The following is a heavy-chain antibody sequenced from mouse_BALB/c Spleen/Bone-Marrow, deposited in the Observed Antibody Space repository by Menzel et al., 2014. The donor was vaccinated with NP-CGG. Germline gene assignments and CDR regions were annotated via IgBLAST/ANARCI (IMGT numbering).Heavy chain of an antibody. D-gene: IGHD3-3*01. J-gene: IGHJ3*01. Sequence: VQLVESGAELAKPGASVKMSCKTSGYTFTSYWMQWVKQRPRQGLEWIGYINNSTGYNEYNQKLKDKATLTADKYSSIALMQLSSLTSEDSSCYYYARRADVDCYAFAYWGQGTLVTVSS. V-gene: IGHV1-7*01. CDR2: INNSTGYN. CDR1: GYTFTSYW. CDR3: ARRADVDCYAFAY.